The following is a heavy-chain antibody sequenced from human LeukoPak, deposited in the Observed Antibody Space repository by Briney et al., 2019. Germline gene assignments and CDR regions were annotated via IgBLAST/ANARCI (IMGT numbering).Heavy chain of an antibody. Sequence: ASLKVSCKVSGYTLTELSMHWVRQGPGKGLEWMGGFDPEDGETIYAQKFQSRVTMIEDTSTDTAYMGLSCLRSKDTAVYYCASLRGVAFDYWGQGTLVTVSS. CDR2: FDPEDGET. D-gene: IGHD3-10*01. V-gene: IGHV1-24*01. CDR1: GYTLTELS. CDR3: ASLRGVAFDY. J-gene: IGHJ4*02.